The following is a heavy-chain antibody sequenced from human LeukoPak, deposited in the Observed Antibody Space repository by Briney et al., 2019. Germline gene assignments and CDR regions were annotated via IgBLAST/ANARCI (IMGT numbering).Heavy chain of an antibody. V-gene: IGHV3-11*05. CDR1: GFTFSHYY. J-gene: IGHJ4*02. Sequence: GGSLRLSCAASGFTFSHYYMSWIRQAPGRGLEWVSFISSSSSDTNYADSVKGRFTISRDNAKDSLYLQLNSLRAEDTAVYYCARGSGSYSTPFDYWGQGTLVTVSS. D-gene: IGHD3-10*01. CDR2: ISSSSSDT. CDR3: ARGSGSYSTPFDY.